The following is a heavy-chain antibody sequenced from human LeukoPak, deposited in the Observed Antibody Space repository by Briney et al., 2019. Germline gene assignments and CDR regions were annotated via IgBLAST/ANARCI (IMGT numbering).Heavy chain of an antibody. J-gene: IGHJ3*02. CDR2: TYYRSKWHY. CDR1: GDSVSSKSAA. D-gene: IGHD6-19*01. Sequence: SQTLSLTCAISGDSVSSKSAAWNWFGQSPSRGLEWLGRTYYRSKWHYDYAVSVRSRITINPDTSKNQFSLQLNSVTPEDTAVYYCANIAVTGYDAFDIWGQGTMVTVSS. CDR3: ANIAVTGYDAFDI. V-gene: IGHV6-1*01.